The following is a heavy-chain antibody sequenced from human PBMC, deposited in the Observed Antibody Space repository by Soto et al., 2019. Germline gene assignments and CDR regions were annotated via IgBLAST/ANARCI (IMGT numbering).Heavy chain of an antibody. CDR3: ARGRYSYETIYYKFYYSALDV. CDR2: INDNGGT. D-gene: IGHD3-10*01. Sequence: SETLSLTCGVYGGSIRGYYWSWIRQSPGKGLEWIGDINDNGGTNYNPSLKSRVTTSLDTSKKQVSLMVSSVTAADTAVYYCARGRYSYETIYYKFYYSALDVWGQGTTVTVS. J-gene: IGHJ6*02. CDR1: GGSIRGYY. V-gene: IGHV4-34*01.